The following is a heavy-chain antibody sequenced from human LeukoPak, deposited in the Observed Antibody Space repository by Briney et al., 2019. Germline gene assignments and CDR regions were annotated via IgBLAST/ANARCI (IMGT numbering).Heavy chain of an antibody. V-gene: IGHV1-2*02. CDR3: VLVVITTDWFDP. Sequence: GASVKVSCKASGYTFTGYYMHWVRQAPGQGLEWMGWINPNSGGTNYAQKFQGRVTMTRDTSISTAYMELSRLRSDDTAVYYCVLVVITTDWFDPWGQGTLVTVSS. D-gene: IGHD3-22*01. CDR1: GYTFTGYY. J-gene: IGHJ5*02. CDR2: INPNSGGT.